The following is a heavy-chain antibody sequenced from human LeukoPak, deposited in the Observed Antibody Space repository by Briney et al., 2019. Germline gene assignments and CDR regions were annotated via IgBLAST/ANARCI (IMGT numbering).Heavy chain of an antibody. CDR3: AKDFQGSFDY. CDR2: IRADESGK. Sequence: GGSLRLSCAASGFTFKNYGMHWVRQPPGKGLEWVAYIRADESGKYYTDAVRGRFTISRDRSKNTLYLQMNSLRPGDTAIYYCAKDFQGSFDYEGRGNLVTVST. J-gene: IGHJ4*02. D-gene: IGHD3-10*01. CDR1: GFTFKNYG. V-gene: IGHV3-30*02.